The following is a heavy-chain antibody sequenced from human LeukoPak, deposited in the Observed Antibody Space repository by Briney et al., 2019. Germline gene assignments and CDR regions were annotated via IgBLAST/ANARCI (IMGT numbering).Heavy chain of an antibody. D-gene: IGHD5-24*01. V-gene: IGHV3-30*02. J-gene: IGHJ4*02. CDR2: MRYDGSNK. CDR1: GFTFSSYG. CDR3: AKDAKRWLQSNIDY. Sequence: GGSLRLSCAASGFTFSSYGMHGVRQAPGKGLEWVAFMRYDGSNKYYADSVKGRFTISRDNSKNTLYLQMNNLRAGDTAVYYCAKDAKRWLQSNIDYWGQGTLVTVSS.